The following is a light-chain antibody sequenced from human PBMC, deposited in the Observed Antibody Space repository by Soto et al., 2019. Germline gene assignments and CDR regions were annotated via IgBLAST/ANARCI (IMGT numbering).Light chain of an antibody. Sequence: EIVLTPSPGTLSLSPGERTTLSCRASQSVSSNYLVWYQQKPGQAPRLLIHGASSRATGIPDRFSGSGSGTDFTLTISRLEPEDFAVYYCQQYGSSPPWTFGQGTKVEIK. J-gene: IGKJ1*01. V-gene: IGKV3-20*01. CDR1: QSVSSNY. CDR2: GAS. CDR3: QQYGSSPPWT.